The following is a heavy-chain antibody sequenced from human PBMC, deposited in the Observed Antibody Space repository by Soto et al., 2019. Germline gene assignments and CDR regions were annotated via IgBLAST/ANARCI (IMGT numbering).Heavy chain of an antibody. D-gene: IGHD6-13*01. CDR3: ARGLKLSSWFHEDWFDP. J-gene: IGHJ5*02. Sequence: ASVKVSCKASGYTFTGYYMHWVRQAPGQGLEWMGWINPNSGGTNYAQKFQGRVTMTRDTSISTAYMELSRLRPDDTAVYYCARGLKLSSWFHEDWFDPWGQGTLVTVSS. CDR1: GYTFTGYY. CDR2: INPNSGGT. V-gene: IGHV1-2*02.